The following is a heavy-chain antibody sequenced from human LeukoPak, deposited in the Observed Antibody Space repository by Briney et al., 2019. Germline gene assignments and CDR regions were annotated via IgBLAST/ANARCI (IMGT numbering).Heavy chain of an antibody. Sequence: PGGSLRLSCAASGFTFSDYYMSWIRQAPGKGLEWVSYISSSGSTIYYADSVKGRFTISRDNAENSLYLQMNSLRAEDTAVYYCARDREQLDVYYYYGMDVLGQGTTVTVSS. V-gene: IGHV3-11*01. D-gene: IGHD6-13*01. J-gene: IGHJ6*02. CDR1: GFTFSDYY. CDR2: ISSSGSTI. CDR3: ARDREQLDVYYYYGMDV.